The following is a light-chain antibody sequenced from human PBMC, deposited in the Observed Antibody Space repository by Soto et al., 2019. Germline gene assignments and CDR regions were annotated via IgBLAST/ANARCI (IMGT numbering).Light chain of an antibody. CDR2: EVS. CDR3: SSFTSSNTVV. J-gene: IGLJ2*01. Sequence: QSALTQPASVSGSPGQSITISCTGTSSDVGGYNSVSWYQQHPGKAPKFMIYEVSHRPSGVPNRFSGSKSGNTASLTISGLQAEDEADYYCSSFTSSNTVVFGGGTKLTVL. V-gene: IGLV2-14*01. CDR1: SSDVGGYNS.